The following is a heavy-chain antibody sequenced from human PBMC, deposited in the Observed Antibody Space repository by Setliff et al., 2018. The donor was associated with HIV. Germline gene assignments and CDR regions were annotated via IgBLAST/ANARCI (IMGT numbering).Heavy chain of an antibody. CDR3: ARKDWTVAALEY. D-gene: IGHD1-1*01. Sequence: KPSETLSLTCTVSGGSITRYYWSWIRQSPGKGLEWIGYIYISGSTDYSPSLKSRVTISADTSKNQVSLKLTSVTAADSAVYYCARKDWTVAALEYWGQGTLVTVSS. CDR2: IYISGST. V-gene: IGHV4-4*09. J-gene: IGHJ4*02. CDR1: GGSITRYY.